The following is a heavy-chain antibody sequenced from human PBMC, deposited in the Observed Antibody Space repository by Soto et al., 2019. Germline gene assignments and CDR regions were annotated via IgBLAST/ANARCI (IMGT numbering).Heavy chain of an antibody. D-gene: IGHD3-10*01. V-gene: IGHV1-2*02. CDR1: GYTFTAYY. CDR2: ITPKFGDT. Sequence: QVQLVQSGAEVKEPGDSVRVSCEASGYTFTAYYIHWVRQAPGQGLEWMGWITPKFGDTTYAQDFQGRLTLTRDMSISTVYMDLSRLTSDDTAIYYCARNMDYYYGPGSGNGHGVWCQGTTVNVFS. J-gene: IGHJ6*02. CDR3: ARNMDYYYGPGSGNGHGV.